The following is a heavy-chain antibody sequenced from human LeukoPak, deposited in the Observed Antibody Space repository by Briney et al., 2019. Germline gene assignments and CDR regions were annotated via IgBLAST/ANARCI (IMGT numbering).Heavy chain of an antibody. V-gene: IGHV3-23*01. J-gene: IGHJ4*02. Sequence: GGSLRLSCAASGFTFNTFPMIWVRQAPGKGLEWVSAISINGDSTYYADSMKGRLTISRDNSKNTLYLQMNSLRADDTAVYYCAKDRGYWGQGTLVTVSS. CDR3: AKDRGY. CDR2: ISINGDST. CDR1: GFTFNTFP.